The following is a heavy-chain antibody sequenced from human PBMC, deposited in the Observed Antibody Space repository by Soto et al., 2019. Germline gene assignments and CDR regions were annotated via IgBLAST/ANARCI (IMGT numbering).Heavy chain of an antibody. V-gene: IGHV1-2*04. CDR1: GYTFTGYY. CDR2: INPNSGGT. CDR3: ARSGPHTGDYYYYYYMDV. D-gene: IGHD3-10*01. J-gene: IGHJ6*03. Sequence: QVQLVQSGAEVKKPGASVKVSCKASGYTFTGYYMHWVRQAPGQGLEGMGWINPNSGGTNYAQKFQGWVTMTRDTSISTAYMELSRLRSDDTAVYYCARSGPHTGDYYYYYYMDVWGKGTTVTVSS.